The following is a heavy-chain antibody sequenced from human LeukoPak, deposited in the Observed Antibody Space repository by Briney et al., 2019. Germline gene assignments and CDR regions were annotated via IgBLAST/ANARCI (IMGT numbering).Heavy chain of an antibody. D-gene: IGHD3-22*01. J-gene: IGHJ4*02. Sequence: ASVKVSCKASGYTFTSYDINWVRQAPGQGLEWMGIINPSGGSTSYAQKFQGRVTMTRDTSTSTVYMELSSLRSEDTAVYYCARDLRAGGYYDSSGYYYPPGPEGSFDYWGQGTLVTVSS. V-gene: IGHV1-46*01. CDR1: GYTFTSYD. CDR3: ARDLRAGGYYDSSGYYYPPGPEGSFDY. CDR2: INPSGGST.